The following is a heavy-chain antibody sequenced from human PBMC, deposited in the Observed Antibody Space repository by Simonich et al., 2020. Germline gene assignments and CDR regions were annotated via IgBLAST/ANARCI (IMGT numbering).Heavy chain of an antibody. J-gene: IGHJ6*03. V-gene: IGHV1-2*02. Sequence: QVQLVQSGAEVKKPGASVKVSCTASGYTFSGSDMHWVRQAPGQGHAWLGWINPKSGGTNYAQKFQGTVTMTKDTSNSTAYMELSRLRSDDTAVYYCARDLRGSYYYYYYMDVWGKGTTVTVSS. CDR1: GYTFSGSD. CDR3: ARDLRGSYYYYYYMDV. CDR2: INPKSGGT. D-gene: IGHD1-26*01.